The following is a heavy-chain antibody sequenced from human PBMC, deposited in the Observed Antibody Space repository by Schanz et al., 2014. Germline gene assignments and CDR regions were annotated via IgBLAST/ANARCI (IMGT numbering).Heavy chain of an antibody. CDR3: ARDGYRNGRPFDH. CDR2: IRADGSNE. Sequence: QVQLVESGGGVVQPGGSLRLSCAASGFTFSFSGMQWVRQAPGKGLEWVAFIRADGSNENYADSVRGRFTISRDTAENSVYLQMNSLRAEDTAVYYCARDGYRNGRPFDHWGQGTRVTVSA. V-gene: IGHV3-30*02. CDR1: GFTFSFSG. D-gene: IGHD5-18*01. J-gene: IGHJ4*02.